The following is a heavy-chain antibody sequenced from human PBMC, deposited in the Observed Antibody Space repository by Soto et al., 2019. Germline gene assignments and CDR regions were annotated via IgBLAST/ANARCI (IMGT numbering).Heavy chain of an antibody. V-gene: IGHV3-48*02. Sequence: GGSLRLSCAASGFIFSSYRMTWVRQAPGKGLEWISFITSSGGITYYADSVKGRFTISRDDAKNSLYLQMHSLRDDDTAVYYCARDGDGSTWTDFDYWGQGTLVTVSS. D-gene: IGHD6-13*01. CDR3: ARDGDGSTWTDFDY. J-gene: IGHJ4*02. CDR2: ITSSGGIT. CDR1: GFIFSSYR.